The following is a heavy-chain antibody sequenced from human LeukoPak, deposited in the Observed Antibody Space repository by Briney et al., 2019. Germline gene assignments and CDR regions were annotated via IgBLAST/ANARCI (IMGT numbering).Heavy chain of an antibody. CDR3: ARHMRNSGYATFDY. Sequence: GSLRLSCAASGFTFSDYYMSWIRQAPGKGLECIGYIYYSGNTNYNPSLKSRVTISVDTSKNQFSLKLSSVTAADTAVYYCARHMRNSGYATFDYWGQGTLVTVSS. CDR2: IYYSGNT. D-gene: IGHD5-12*01. V-gene: IGHV4-59*08. CDR1: GFTFSDYY. J-gene: IGHJ4*02.